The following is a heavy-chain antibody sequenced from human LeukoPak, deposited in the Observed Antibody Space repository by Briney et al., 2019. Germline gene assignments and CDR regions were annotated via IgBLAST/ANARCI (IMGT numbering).Heavy chain of an antibody. V-gene: IGHV1-2*02. CDR2: INPNSGGT. Sequence: GASVKVSCKASGYTFTGYYMHWVGPAPGQGLEWMGWINPNSGGTNYAQKLQGRVTMTRDTSISTAYMALSRLRSDDPAVYYCARAISSGWFAEDLQHWGQGNLVTVSS. D-gene: IGHD6-19*01. CDR3: ARAISSGWFAEDLQH. CDR1: GYTFTGYY. J-gene: IGHJ1*01.